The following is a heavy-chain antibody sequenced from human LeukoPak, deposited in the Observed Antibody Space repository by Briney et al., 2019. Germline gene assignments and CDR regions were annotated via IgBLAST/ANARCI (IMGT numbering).Heavy chain of an antibody. CDR1: DVSMSSSTYY. V-gene: IGHV4-39*01. CDR2: IYHSGNT. J-gene: IGHJ3*02. Sequence: PSETLSLTCTASDVSMSSSTYYWGWIRQPPGKGLEWIGSIYHSGNTYYNSSLKSRVTISVDTSKNQFSLKLSSVTAADTSVYYCASHLPPIPSRWYRGFDIWSQGTMVTVFS. D-gene: IGHD6-13*01. CDR3: ASHLPPIPSRWYRGFDI.